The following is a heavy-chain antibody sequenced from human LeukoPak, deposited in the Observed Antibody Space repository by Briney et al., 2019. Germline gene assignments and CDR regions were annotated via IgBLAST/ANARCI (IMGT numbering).Heavy chain of an antibody. CDR3: ARLGQWIPPSKYCGGDCLQYYFDY. CDR2: INYSGST. Sequence: SETLSLTCTVYGHSISSYYRRWIRQPPGKGLEWIVYINYSGSTNYNPSLKSRFAISVDTSKNQFSLKLSSVTAADTAVYYCARLGQWIPPSKYCGGDCLQYYFDYWGQGTPVTVSA. V-gene: IGHV4-59*08. D-gene: IGHD2-21*02. J-gene: IGHJ4*02. CDR1: GHSISSYY.